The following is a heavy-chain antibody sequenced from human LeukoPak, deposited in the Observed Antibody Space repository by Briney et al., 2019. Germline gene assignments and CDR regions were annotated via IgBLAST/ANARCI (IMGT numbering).Heavy chain of an antibody. V-gene: IGHV5-51*01. CDR2: TYPGDSDT. J-gene: IGHJ6*03. Sequence: KHGESLKISCKGSGYSFTSYWIGWVRQMPGKGLEWMGITYPGDSDTRYSPSFQGQVTISADKSISTAYLQWSSLKASDTAMYYCARQVRDGYNYYYYMDVWGKGTTVTVSS. CDR1: GYSFTSYW. CDR3: ARQVRDGYNYYYYMDV. D-gene: IGHD5-24*01.